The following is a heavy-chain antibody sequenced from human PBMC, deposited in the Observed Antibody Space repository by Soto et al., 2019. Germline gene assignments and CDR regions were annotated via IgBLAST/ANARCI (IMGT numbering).Heavy chain of an antibody. CDR1: GFTFSSYS. J-gene: IGHJ6*02. V-gene: IGHV3-48*01. CDR2: ISSSSSTI. D-gene: IGHD3-10*01. Sequence: EVQLVESGRGLVQPGGSLRLSCAASGFTFSSYSMNWVRQAPGKGLEWVSYISSSSSTIYYADSVKGRFTISRDNAKNSLYLQMNSLRAEDTAVYYCARDLITMVRGVIIYYGMDVWGQGTTVTVSS. CDR3: ARDLITMVRGVIIYYGMDV.